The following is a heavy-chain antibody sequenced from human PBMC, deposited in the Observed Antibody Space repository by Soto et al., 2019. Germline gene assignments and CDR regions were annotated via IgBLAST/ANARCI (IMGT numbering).Heavy chain of an antibody. CDR3: AKELFGDYDY. Sequence: GGSLRLSCAASGFTFSSYGMHWVRQAPGKGLEWVAVISYDGSNKYYADSVKGRFTISRDNSKNTLYLQMNSLRAEDTAVYYCAKELFGDYDYWGQGTLVTVSS. V-gene: IGHV3-30*18. CDR2: ISYDGSNK. CDR1: GFTFSSYG. D-gene: IGHD3-10*01. J-gene: IGHJ4*02.